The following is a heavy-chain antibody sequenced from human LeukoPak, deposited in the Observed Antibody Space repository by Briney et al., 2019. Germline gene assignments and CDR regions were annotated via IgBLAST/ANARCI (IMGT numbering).Heavy chain of an antibody. CDR1: GYTFSSYA. V-gene: IGHV3-23*01. D-gene: IGHD3-22*01. CDR3: GKGGSSGYDNHFHY. J-gene: IGHJ4*02. CDR2: ISGSGGST. Sequence: GGSLRLSCAASGYTFSSYAMSWVRQAPGKGLEWVSTISGSGGSTYYADSVKGRFTISRDNSKNTLYLQMNSLRAEDTAVYYFGKGGSSGYDNHFHYWGEGALWTVSS.